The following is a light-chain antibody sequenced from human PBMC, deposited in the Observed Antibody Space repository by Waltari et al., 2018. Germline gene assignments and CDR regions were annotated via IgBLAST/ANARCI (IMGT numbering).Light chain of an antibody. J-gene: IGLJ2*01. V-gene: IGLV2-8*01. CDR2: EVN. CDR1: TNDIRDYDS. CDR3: CSYIGYYCV. Sequence: QSALTQPPSASGSPGQSVTISCTGTTNDIRDYDSVSWYQQHPGKAPKVIIYEVNKRPSGVPDRFSGSKSGNPASLTVSGLQAEDEADYYCCSYIGYYCVFGGGTKLTVL.